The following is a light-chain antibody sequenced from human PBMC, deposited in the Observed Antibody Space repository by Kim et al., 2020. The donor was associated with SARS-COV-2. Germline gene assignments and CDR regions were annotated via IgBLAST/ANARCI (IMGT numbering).Light chain of an antibody. CDR2: ATS. CDR1: QDISSW. CDR3: QQANSFPLT. V-gene: IGKV1-12*01. Sequence: SSVGDRVTITCRASQDISSWLAWYQQNPGKAPRLLIYATSSLQSVVPSRFSRGGYGTEFTLSVSSLQPEDFATYYCQQANSFPLTFGGGTKVDIK. J-gene: IGKJ4*01.